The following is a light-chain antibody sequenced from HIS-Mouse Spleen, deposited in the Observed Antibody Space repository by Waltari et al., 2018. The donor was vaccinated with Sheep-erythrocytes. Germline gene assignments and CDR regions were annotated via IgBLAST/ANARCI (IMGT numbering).Light chain of an antibody. Sequence: QSALTQPPSASGSPGQSVTIPCTGTSSALGGYNYVSWYQQHPGKAPKLMIYEVSKRPSGVPDRFSGSKSGNTASLTVSGLQAEDEADYYCSSYAGSNNWVFGGGTKLTVL. CDR1: SSALGGYNY. V-gene: IGLV2-8*01. J-gene: IGLJ3*02. CDR3: SSYAGSNNWV. CDR2: EVS.